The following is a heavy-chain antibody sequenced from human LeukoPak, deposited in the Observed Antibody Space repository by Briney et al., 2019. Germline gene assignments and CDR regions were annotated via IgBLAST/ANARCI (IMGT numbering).Heavy chain of an antibody. V-gene: IGHV3-9*01. CDR2: ISWNSGSI. CDR1: GFTFDDYA. D-gene: IGHD5-18*01. J-gene: IGHJ4*02. Sequence: GRSLRLSCAASGFTFDDYAMHWVRQAPGKGLEWVSGISWNSGSIGYADSVKGRFTISRDNTKNTLYLQMNSLRTEDTAVYYCAKDMGYTFGHAFDYWGQGTLVTVSS. CDR3: AKDMGYTFGHAFDY.